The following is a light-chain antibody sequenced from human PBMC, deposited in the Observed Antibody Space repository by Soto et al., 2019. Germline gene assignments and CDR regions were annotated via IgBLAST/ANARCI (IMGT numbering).Light chain of an antibody. J-gene: IGKJ1*01. CDR3: QQYGSSST. Sequence: DIGLTQSPGTLSLYPGDRATLSCRASQSVSGTQLAWYQQKPGQAPRLLIYGASSRATGIPDRFSGRGSGTDFTLTISRLEPEDFAVYYCQQYGSSSTFGQGT. CDR2: GAS. V-gene: IGKV3-20*01. CDR1: QSVSGTQ.